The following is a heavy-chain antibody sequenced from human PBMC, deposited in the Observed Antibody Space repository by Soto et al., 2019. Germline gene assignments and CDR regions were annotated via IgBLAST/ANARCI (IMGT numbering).Heavy chain of an antibody. D-gene: IGHD6-13*01. Sequence: PGGSLRLSCAASGFTFSSYAMSWVRQAPGKGLEWVSAISGSGGSTYYADSVKGRFTISRDNSKNTLYLQMNSLRAEDTAVYYCVKDESINWYSGHFRHWGQGTLVTVS. CDR2: ISGSGGST. CDR3: VKDESINWYSGHFRH. J-gene: IGHJ1*01. CDR1: GFTFSSYA. V-gene: IGHV3-23*01.